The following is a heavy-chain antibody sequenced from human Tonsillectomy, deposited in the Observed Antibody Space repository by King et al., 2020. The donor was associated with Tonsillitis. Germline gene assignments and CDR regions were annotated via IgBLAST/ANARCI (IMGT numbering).Heavy chain of an antibody. V-gene: IGHV3-30*18. CDR2: ISYDGSNK. D-gene: IGHD6-13*01. CDR3: AKAGVAAGPYYYYYGMDV. CDR1: GFTFSSYG. J-gene: IGHJ6*02. Sequence: VQLVESGGGVVQPGRSLRLSCAASGFTFSSYGMLWVRQAPGKGLEWVAVISYDGSNKYYADSVKGRFTISRDNSKNTLYLQMNSLRAEDTAVYYCAKAGVAAGPYYYYYGMDVWGQGTTVTVSS.